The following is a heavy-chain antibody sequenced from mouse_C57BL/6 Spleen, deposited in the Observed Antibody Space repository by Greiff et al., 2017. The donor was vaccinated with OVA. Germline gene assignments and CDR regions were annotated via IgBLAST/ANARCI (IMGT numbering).Heavy chain of an antibody. D-gene: IGHD1-1*01. J-gene: IGHJ1*03. CDR2: IDPEDGET. CDR1: GFNIKDYY. Sequence: VQLQQSGAELVKPGASVKLSCTASGFNIKDYYMHWVKQRTEQGLEWIGRIDPEDGETKYAPKFQGKATITADTSSNTAYLQLSSLTSDDTAVYYCALIYYYGSSYPSYWYFDVWGTGTTVTVSS. V-gene: IGHV14-2*01. CDR3: ALIYYYGSSYPSYWYFDV.